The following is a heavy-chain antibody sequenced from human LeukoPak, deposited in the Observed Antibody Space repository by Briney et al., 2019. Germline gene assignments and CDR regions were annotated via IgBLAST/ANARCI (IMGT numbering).Heavy chain of an antibody. CDR3: IVFGDSNH. D-gene: IGHD4-17*01. V-gene: IGHV3-53*01. CDR2: IHTSGDT. J-gene: IGHJ4*02. Sequence: GGSLRLSCAASGLTGSHNYVSWVRQAAGKGLEWVSAIHTSGDTCYADSVKGRFTISRDTSKDTLYLQINSLRVEDTAVYYCIVFGDSNHRGQGTLVTVSS. CDR1: GLTGSHNY.